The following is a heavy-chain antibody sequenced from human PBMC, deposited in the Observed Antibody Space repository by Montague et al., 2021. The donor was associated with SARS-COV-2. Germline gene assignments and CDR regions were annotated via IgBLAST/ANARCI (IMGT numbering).Heavy chain of an antibody. CDR3: AHRGMIRGLIFDY. D-gene: IGHD3-10*01. CDR1: GFSLRSDDEG. Sequence: PALVNPTPTLTLTCTFSGFSLRSDDEGVAWIRQSPGQALEWLAVIYWNGDKRYSPSLQRRLTITKDTSENQVVLTMTNMDPVDTATYYCAHRGMIRGLIFDYWGQGTLVTVSS. J-gene: IGHJ4*02. CDR2: IYWNGDK. V-gene: IGHV2-5*01.